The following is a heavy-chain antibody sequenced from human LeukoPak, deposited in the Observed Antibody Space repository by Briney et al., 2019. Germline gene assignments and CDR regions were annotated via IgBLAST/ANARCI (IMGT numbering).Heavy chain of an antibody. CDR2: ISYSGAT. J-gene: IGHJ4*02. CDR3: ARISRDGYNYFNY. Sequence: SETLSLTCTVSGGSINYYYWSWIRQPPGKGLEWIGHISYSGATNYNSSLKSRVTISVDTSKNQFSLKLSSVTAADTAVYYCARISRDGYNYFNYWGQGTLVTVSS. V-gene: IGHV4-59*08. D-gene: IGHD5-24*01. CDR1: GGSINYYY.